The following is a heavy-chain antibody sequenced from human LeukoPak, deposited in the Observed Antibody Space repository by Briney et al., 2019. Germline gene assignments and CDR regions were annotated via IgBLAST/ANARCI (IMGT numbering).Heavy chain of an antibody. CDR1: GGSISSSSYY. CDR2: IYYGGST. J-gene: IGHJ3*02. V-gene: IGHV4-39*01. D-gene: IGHD3-16*01. CDR3: ARVRRFDAFDI. Sequence: SETLSLTCTVSGGSISSSSYYWGWIRQPPGKGLEWIGSIYYGGSTYYNPSLKSRATISVDTSKNQFSLKLSSVTAADTAVYYCARVRRFDAFDIWGQGTMVTVSS.